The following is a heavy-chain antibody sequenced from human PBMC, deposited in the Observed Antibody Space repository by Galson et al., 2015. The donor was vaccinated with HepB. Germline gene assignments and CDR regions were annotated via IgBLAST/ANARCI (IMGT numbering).Heavy chain of an antibody. CDR3: ARRIAAAPKDYYYYGMDV. CDR2: IYPGDSDT. CDR1: GYSFTSYW. D-gene: IGHD6-13*01. V-gene: IGHV5-51*01. Sequence: QSGAEVKKPGESLKISCKGSGYSFTSYWIGWVRQMPGKGLEWMGIIYPGDSDTRYSPSFQGQVTISADKSISTAYLQWSSLKASDTAMYYCARRIAAAPKDYYYYGMDVWGQGTTVTVSS. J-gene: IGHJ6*02.